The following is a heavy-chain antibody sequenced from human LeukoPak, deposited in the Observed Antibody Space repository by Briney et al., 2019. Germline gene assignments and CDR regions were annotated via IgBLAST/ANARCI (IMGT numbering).Heavy chain of an antibody. V-gene: IGHV1-24*01. Sequence: RASVKVSCKVSGYTLTELSMHWVRQAPGKGLEWMGGFDPEDGETIYAQKFQGRVTMTTDTSTSTAYMELRSLRSDDTAVYYCARAGPHIDPDYYDSSGYYGNDYWGQGTLVTVSS. CDR1: GYTLTELS. CDR3: ARAGPHIDPDYYDSSGYYGNDY. CDR2: FDPEDGET. J-gene: IGHJ4*02. D-gene: IGHD3-22*01.